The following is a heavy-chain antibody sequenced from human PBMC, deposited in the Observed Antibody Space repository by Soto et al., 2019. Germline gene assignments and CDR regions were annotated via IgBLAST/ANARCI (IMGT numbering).Heavy chain of an antibody. J-gene: IGHJ4*02. CDR1: GFTVSSNH. CDR2: IYHGGNT. V-gene: IGHV3-53*01. Sequence: VPFVESGGGLIQPGGSLRLSCAASGFTVSSNHMTWIRQAPGRGPEWVSTIYHGGNTYYADSVKGRFAISRDNSKNLMYLQMNSLRAEDTAVYYCAPGVDTAKDGYWGQGTLVTVSS. D-gene: IGHD5-18*01. CDR3: APGVDTAKDGY.